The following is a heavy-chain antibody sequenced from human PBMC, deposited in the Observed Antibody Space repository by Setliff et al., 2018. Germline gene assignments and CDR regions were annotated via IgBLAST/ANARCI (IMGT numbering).Heavy chain of an antibody. D-gene: IGHD2-15*01. J-gene: IGHJ6*03. Sequence: ASVKVSCKASGYTNYYMHWVRQAPGQGLEWMGIINPSGGLTRYTQNFQGRVTITTDESTSTAYMELSSLRSEDTAIYYCATERGLVVSATDYYYYMDVWGKGTTVTVSS. V-gene: IGHV1-46*01. CDR2: INPSGGLT. CDR1: GYTNYY. CDR3: ATERGLVVSATDYYYYMDV.